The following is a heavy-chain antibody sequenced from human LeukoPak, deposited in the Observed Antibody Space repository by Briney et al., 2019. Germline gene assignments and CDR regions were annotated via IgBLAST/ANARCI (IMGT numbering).Heavy chain of an antibody. V-gene: IGHV3-48*03. CDR2: ISSSGSTI. CDR1: GFTFSSYE. D-gene: IGHD4-17*01. J-gene: IGHJ6*03. Sequence: GGSLRLSCAASGFTFSSYEMNWVRQAPGKGLEWVSYISSSGSTIYYADSVKGRFTISRDNAKNSLYLQMNSLRAEDTAVYYCARADYVGYYYYMDVWGKGTTVTISS. CDR3: ARADYVGYYYYMDV.